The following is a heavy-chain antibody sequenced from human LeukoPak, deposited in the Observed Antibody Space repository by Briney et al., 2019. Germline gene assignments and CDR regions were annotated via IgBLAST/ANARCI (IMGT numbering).Heavy chain of an antibody. CDR1: GFTFSSYG. V-gene: IGHV3-33*01. CDR3: ARQEAVAGMRAAFDI. J-gene: IGHJ3*02. Sequence: GRSLRLSCAASGFTFSSYGMHWVRQAPGKGLEWVAVIWYDGSNKYYADSVKGRFTISRDNSKNTLYLQMNSLRAEDTAVYYCARQEAVAGMRAAFDIWGQGTMVTVSS. D-gene: IGHD6-19*01. CDR2: IWYDGSNK.